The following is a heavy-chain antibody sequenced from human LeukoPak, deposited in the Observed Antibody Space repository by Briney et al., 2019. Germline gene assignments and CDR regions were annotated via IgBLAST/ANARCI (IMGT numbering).Heavy chain of an antibody. CDR2: IYHSGST. Sequence: SGTLSLTCAVSGGSISSSNWWSWVRPPPGKGLEWIGEIYHSGSTNYNPSLKSRVTISVDKSKNQFSLKLSSVTAADTAVYYCARTNDDSSGYYYFDYWGQGTLVTVSS. J-gene: IGHJ4*02. V-gene: IGHV4-4*02. CDR1: GGSISSSNW. CDR3: ARTNDDSSGYYYFDY. D-gene: IGHD3-22*01.